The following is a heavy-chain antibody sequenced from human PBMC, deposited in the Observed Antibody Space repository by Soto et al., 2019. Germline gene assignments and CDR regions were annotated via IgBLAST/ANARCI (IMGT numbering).Heavy chain of an antibody. Sequence: GESLKISCKGSGYSFTSYWIGWVRQMPGKGLEWMGIIYPGDSDTRYSPSFQGQVTISADKSISTAYLQWSSLKASDTAVYYCARGQAIFGVVITPRHQTNGMDVWGQGTTVTVSS. CDR1: GYSFTSYW. CDR3: ARGQAIFGVVITPRHQTNGMDV. CDR2: IYPGDSDT. V-gene: IGHV5-51*01. D-gene: IGHD3-3*01. J-gene: IGHJ6*02.